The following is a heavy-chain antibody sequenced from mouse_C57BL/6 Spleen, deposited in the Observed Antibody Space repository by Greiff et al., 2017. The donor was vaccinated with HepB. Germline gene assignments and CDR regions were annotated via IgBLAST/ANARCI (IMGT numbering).Heavy chain of an antibody. D-gene: IGHD1-1*01. CDR1: GFNIKDDY. V-gene: IGHV14-4*01. Sequence: EVQLQQSGAELVRPGASVKLSCTASGFNIKDDYMHWVKQRPEQGLEWIGWIDPENGDTEYASKFQGKATITADTSSNTAYLQLSSLTSEDTAVYYCTTSTVVARNYFDYWGQGTTLTVSS. J-gene: IGHJ2*01. CDR2: IDPENGDT. CDR3: TTSTVVARNYFDY.